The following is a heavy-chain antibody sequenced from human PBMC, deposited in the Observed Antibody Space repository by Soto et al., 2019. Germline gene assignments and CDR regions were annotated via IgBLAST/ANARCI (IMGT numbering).Heavy chain of an antibody. CDR2: TKNKANSYST. CDR3: TREMYYGILHYSCAMDV. V-gene: IGHV3-72*01. CDR1: GFTFSDYY. Sequence: EVQLVESGGGLVQPGGSRRLSCAASGFTFSDYYMDWVRQGQGTGLEWVGRTKNKANSYSTEYSAAVKGRFTRSRDVSMNSLDLHMNSLKSDAKYVYFCTREMYYGILHYSCAMDVWGLGTTVTV. J-gene: IGHJ6*02. D-gene: IGHD3-9*01.